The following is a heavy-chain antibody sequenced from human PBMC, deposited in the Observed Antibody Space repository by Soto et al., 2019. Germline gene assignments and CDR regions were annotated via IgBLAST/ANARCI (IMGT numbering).Heavy chain of an antibody. Sequence: SETLSLTCAVYGGSFTGYYWTWIRQAPGKGLEWIGEINYRGSTYYNPSLESRITMAVDTSKNQFSLKLSSVTAADTAVYFCVRGQPHRITIFEVVIRSYDYGMDVWGQGTTVTVSS. CDR1: GGSFTGYY. D-gene: IGHD3-3*01. CDR2: INYRGST. J-gene: IGHJ6*02. V-gene: IGHV4-34*01. CDR3: VRGQPHRITIFEVVIRSYDYGMDV.